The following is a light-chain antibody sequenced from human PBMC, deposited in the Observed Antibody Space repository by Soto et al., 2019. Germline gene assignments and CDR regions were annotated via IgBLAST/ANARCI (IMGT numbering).Light chain of an antibody. Sequence: DIQMTQSPSILSASVGDRVTITCRTSQSISTSLAWYQQKPGKAPNLLISKASNLETGVPSRFSGSGSGTEFTLTFSSLQTDDFATYYCQQFGSYSLTFGGGTKVDIK. V-gene: IGKV1-5*03. CDR2: KAS. J-gene: IGKJ4*01. CDR3: QQFGSYSLT. CDR1: QSISTS.